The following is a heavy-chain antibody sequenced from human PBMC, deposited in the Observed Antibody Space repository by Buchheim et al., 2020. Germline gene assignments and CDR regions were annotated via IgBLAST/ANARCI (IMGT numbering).Heavy chain of an antibody. D-gene: IGHD3-3*01. J-gene: IGHJ5*02. CDR2: ISSSGSTI. V-gene: IGHV3-48*03. CDR3: ARSRVVISWFDP. CDR1: GFTFSSYE. Sequence: EVQLVESGGGLVQPGGSLRLSCAASGFTFSSYEMNWVRQAPGKGLEWVSYISSSGSTIYYADSVKGRFTISSDNAKNPLYLQMNSLRAEDTAVYYCARSRVVISWFDPWGQGTL.